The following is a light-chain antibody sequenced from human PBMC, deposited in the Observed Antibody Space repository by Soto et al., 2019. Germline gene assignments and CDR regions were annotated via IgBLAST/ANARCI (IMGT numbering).Light chain of an antibody. CDR3: SSYTSTSTPYV. J-gene: IGLJ1*01. CDR1: SSDVGGYNY. V-gene: IGLV2-14*01. Sequence: QSALTQPASVSGSPGQSITISCTGTSSDVGGYNYVSWYQQHPVKAPKLMIYDVTNRPSGVSDRFSGSKSDNTASLTISGLQAEDEAAYYYSSYTSTSTPYVFGTGTKLTVL. CDR2: DVT.